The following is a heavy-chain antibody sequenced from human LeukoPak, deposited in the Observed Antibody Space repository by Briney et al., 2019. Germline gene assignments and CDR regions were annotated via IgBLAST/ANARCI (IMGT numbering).Heavy chain of an antibody. D-gene: IGHD4-23*01. CDR2: INHSGST. CDR3: ARVSRGNSVGGDY. J-gene: IGHJ4*02. CDR1: GESFSGYY. Sequence: SETLSLTCAVYGESFSGYYWSWIRQPPGKGLEWIGEINHSGSTNYNPSLKSRVTISLDTSKNQFSLKLSSVTAADTAMYYCARVSRGNSVGGDYWGQGTLVTVSS. V-gene: IGHV4-34*01.